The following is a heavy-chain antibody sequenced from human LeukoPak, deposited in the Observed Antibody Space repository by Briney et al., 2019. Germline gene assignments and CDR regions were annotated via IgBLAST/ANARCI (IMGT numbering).Heavy chain of an antibody. V-gene: IGHV3-48*04. CDR1: GFTFSSYS. CDR2: ISSSSSTI. CDR3: ARDYSGYYDY. J-gene: IGHJ4*02. Sequence: GGSLRLSCAASGFTFSSYSMNWVRQAPGKGLEWVSYISSSSSTIYYADSVKGRFTISRDNAKNSLYLQMNSLRAEDTAVYYCARDYSGYYDYWGQGTLVTVSS. D-gene: IGHD3-22*01.